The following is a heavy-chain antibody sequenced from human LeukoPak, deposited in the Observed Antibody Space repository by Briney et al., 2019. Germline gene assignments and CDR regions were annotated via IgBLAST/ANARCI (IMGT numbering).Heavy chain of an antibody. J-gene: IGHJ3*02. CDR2: ISSSSSTI. CDR3: ARSWYYDSSGYPSGAFDI. Sequence: PSGSLRLSCAASGFTFSSYSMNWVRQAPGKGLEWVSYISSSSSTIYYADSVKGRFTISRDNAKNSLYLQMNSLRVEDTAVYYCARSWYYDSSGYPSGAFDIWGQGTMVTVSS. CDR1: GFTFSSYS. V-gene: IGHV3-48*01. D-gene: IGHD3-22*01.